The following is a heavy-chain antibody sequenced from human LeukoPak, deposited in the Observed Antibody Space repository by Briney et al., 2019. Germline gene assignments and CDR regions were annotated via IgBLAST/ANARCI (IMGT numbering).Heavy chain of an antibody. Sequence: GGSLRLSCIASGFSFSNYNINWVRQAPGKGLEWVSSISGSSSHIHYGDSVKGRFTISRDNAKSSVFLQMNDLRAEDTAVYYCAKDPNGDYVGAFDMWGQGTMVTVSS. V-gene: IGHV3-21*04. CDR3: AKDPNGDYVGAFDM. CDR2: ISGSSSHI. CDR1: GFSFSNYN. J-gene: IGHJ3*02. D-gene: IGHD4-17*01.